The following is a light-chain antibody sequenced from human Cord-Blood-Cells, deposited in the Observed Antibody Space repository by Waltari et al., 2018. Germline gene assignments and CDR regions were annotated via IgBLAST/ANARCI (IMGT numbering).Light chain of an antibody. CDR1: QSVSSY. CDR2: DAS. J-gene: IGKJ4*01. CDR3: QQRSNWPP. Sequence: EIVLTQSPATLSLSPGDRATLSCRASQSVSSYLAWYQQKPGQAPRLLIYDASNRATGIAARFSGGGSGTVCTLTISSLEPEDFAVYYCQQRSNWPPFGGGTKVEIK. V-gene: IGKV3-11*01.